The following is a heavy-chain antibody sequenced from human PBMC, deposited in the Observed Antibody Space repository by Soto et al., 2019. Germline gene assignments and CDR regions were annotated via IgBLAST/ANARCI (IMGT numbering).Heavy chain of an antibody. V-gene: IGHV1-3*01. Sequence: ASVKVSCKASGYTFTRYAMHWVRQAPGQRLEWMGWINAGNGNTKYSQKFQDRVTITRDTSASTAYMELSSLRSEDTAVYYCARVGNYYDSFDYWGQGTLVNVSS. CDR2: INAGNGNT. D-gene: IGHD3-22*01. J-gene: IGHJ4*02. CDR3: ARVGNYYDSFDY. CDR1: GYTFTRYA.